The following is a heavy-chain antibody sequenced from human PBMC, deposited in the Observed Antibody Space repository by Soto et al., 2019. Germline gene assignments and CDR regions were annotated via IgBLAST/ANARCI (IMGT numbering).Heavy chain of an antibody. J-gene: IGHJ6*02. CDR3: ASDYYDSSGYYRGMDV. CDR1: GGSFSGYY. V-gene: IGHV4-34*01. Sequence: PSEPLTLTCAVYGGSFSGYYWSWIRQPPGKGLEWIGEINHSGSTNYNPSLKSRVTISVDTSKNQFSLKLSSVTAADTAVYYCASDYYDSSGYYRGMDVWGQGTTVTVSS. CDR2: INHSGST. D-gene: IGHD3-22*01.